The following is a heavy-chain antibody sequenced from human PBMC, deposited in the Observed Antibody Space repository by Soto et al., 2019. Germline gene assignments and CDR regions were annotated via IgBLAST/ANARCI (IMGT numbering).Heavy chain of an antibody. V-gene: IGHV1-2*02. Sequence: QVQLVQSGAEVKKPGASVKVSCKASGYTFTDYFIHWVRQAPGQGFEWMGWINPKSRGTNYAQKFQGRVTMTRDTSNSTAYMELRGLTSDDTAVYYCAREAPRYYNSSGGWFDPWGQGTLVTVSS. D-gene: IGHD3-22*01. CDR3: AREAPRYYNSSGGWFDP. CDR2: INPKSRGT. CDR1: GYTFTDYF. J-gene: IGHJ5*02.